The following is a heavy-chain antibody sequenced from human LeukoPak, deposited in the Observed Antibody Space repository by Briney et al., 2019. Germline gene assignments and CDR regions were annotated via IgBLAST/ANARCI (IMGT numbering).Heavy chain of an antibody. CDR2: IYHSGST. V-gene: IGHV4-4*02. D-gene: IGHD4-23*01. CDR3: ATLTGGDDAFDI. J-gene: IGHJ3*02. CDR1: GGSISSSNW. Sequence: PSETLSLTCAVSGGSISSSNWWSWVRPPPGKGLEWIGEIYHSGSTNYNPSLKSRVTISVDKSKNQFSLKLSSVTAADTAVYYCATLTGGDDAFDIWGQGTMVTVSS.